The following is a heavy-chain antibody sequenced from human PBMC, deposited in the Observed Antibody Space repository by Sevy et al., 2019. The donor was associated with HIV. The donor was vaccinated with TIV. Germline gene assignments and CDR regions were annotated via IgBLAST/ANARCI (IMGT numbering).Heavy chain of an antibody. CDR1: GFTFSSYS. J-gene: IGHJ6*02. Sequence: GGCLRLSCAASGFTFSSYSMNWVRQAPGKGLEWVSSISSSSSYIYYADSVKGRFTISRDNAKNSLYLQMNSLRAEDTAVYYCARDFSRDLYDSSGYHRAGYYYGMDVWGQGTTVTVSS. D-gene: IGHD3-22*01. V-gene: IGHV3-21*01. CDR2: ISSSSSYI. CDR3: ARDFSRDLYDSSGYHRAGYYYGMDV.